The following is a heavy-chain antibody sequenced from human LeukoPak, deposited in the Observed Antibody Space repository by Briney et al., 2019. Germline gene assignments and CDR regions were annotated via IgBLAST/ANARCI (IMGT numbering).Heavy chain of an antibody. CDR2: IYYSGST. Sequence: PSETLSLTCTVSGGSINSYYWNWIRQPPGKGLEWIGYIYYSGSTNYNPSLKSRVTISIDTSKKQFSLKLSSVTAADTAVYHCARHGNNWFVDYWGQGTLVTVSP. V-gene: IGHV4-59*01. CDR3: ARHGNNWFVDY. J-gene: IGHJ4*02. D-gene: IGHD1-1*01. CDR1: GGSINSYY.